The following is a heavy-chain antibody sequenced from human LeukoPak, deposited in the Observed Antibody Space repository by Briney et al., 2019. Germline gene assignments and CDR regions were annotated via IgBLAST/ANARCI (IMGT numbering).Heavy chain of an antibody. V-gene: IGHV3-7*01. D-gene: IGHD4-17*01. Sequence: PGGSLRLSCAAYGFTFSSYWMSWVRHAPGKGLEWVANIKQDGSEKYYVDSVKGRFTISRDNAKNSLYLQMNSLRAEDTAVYYCARGPHRYGDYYFDYWGQGTLVTVSS. CDR3: ARGPHRYGDYYFDY. CDR2: IKQDGSEK. J-gene: IGHJ4*02. CDR1: GFTFSSYW.